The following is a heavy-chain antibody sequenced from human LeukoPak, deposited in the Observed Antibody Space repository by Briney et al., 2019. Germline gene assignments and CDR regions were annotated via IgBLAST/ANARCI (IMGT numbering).Heavy chain of an antibody. CDR3: ARDQKDGSGGFDY. CDR2: ISYDGSNK. V-gene: IGHV3-30*04. Sequence: PGGSLRLSCAASGFTFSSYAMHWVRQAPGKGLEWVAVISYDGSNKYYADSVKGRFTISRDNSKSTLYLQMNSLRAEDTAVYYCARDQKDGSGGFDYWGQGTLVTVSS. D-gene: IGHD3-10*01. J-gene: IGHJ4*02. CDR1: GFTFSSYA.